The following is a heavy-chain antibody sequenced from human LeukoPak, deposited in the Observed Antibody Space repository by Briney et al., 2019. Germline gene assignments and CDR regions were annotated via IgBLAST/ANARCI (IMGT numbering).Heavy chain of an antibody. CDR2: VIPILGIA. Sequence: ASVKVSCKASGGTFNSYTIGWVRQAPGQGLEWMGRVIPILGIADYAQRFQGRVTITADKPTSTAYMELSSLRSEDTAVYYCARDRAAAGTWFDFWGQGTLVTVSS. CDR3: ARDRAAAGTWFDF. V-gene: IGHV1-69*04. D-gene: IGHD6-13*01. J-gene: IGHJ4*02. CDR1: GGTFNSYT.